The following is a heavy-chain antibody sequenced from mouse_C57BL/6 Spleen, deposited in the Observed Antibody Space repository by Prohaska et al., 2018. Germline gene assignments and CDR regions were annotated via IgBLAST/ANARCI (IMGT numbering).Heavy chain of an antibody. J-gene: IGHJ4*01. CDR3: VDTPYDYDDGLAMDY. Sequence: EVQLVESGGGLVQPKGSLKLSCAASGFSFNTYAMNWVRQAPGKGLELVARIRSKSNNYATYYADSVKDRFTISRDDSESMLYLQMNNLKTEDTAMYYCVDTPYDYDDGLAMDYWGQGTSVTVSS. V-gene: IGHV10-1*01. D-gene: IGHD2-4*01. CDR2: IRSKSNNYAT. CDR1: GFSFNTYA.